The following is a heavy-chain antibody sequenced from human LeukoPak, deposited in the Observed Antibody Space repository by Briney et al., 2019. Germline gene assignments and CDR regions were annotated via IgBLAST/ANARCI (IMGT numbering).Heavy chain of an antibody. CDR2: TYYSGST. V-gene: IGHV4-59*01. Sequence: SETLSLTCTVSGGSISNYYWSWIRQPPGKGLEWIGYTYYSGSTNYNPSLKSRVTISVDTSKNQFSLKLTSVTAADTAVYYCARVGYCSTTRCLRPFDYWGQGTLVTVSS. CDR1: GGSISNYY. D-gene: IGHD2-2*01. CDR3: ARVGYCSTTRCLRPFDY. J-gene: IGHJ4*02.